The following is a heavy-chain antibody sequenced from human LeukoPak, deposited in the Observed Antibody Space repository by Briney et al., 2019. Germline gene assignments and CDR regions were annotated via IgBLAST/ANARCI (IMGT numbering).Heavy chain of an antibody. CDR2: INPTSGGT. CDR1: GYTFTGYY. V-gene: IGHV1-2*02. D-gene: IGHD5-18*01. CDR3: AGRPDTSMVPIFDY. J-gene: IGHJ4*02. Sequence: ASVKVSCKASGYTFTGYYVHWVRQAPGQGLEWMGWINPTSGGTNYAQKFQGRVTMTGDTSISTAYMELSRLSSDDTVVYFCAGRPDTSMVPIFDYWGQGTLVTISS.